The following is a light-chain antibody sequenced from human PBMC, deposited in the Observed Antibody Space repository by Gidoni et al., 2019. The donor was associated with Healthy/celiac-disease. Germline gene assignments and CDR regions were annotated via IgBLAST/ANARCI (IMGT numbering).Light chain of an antibody. CDR1: QSSSSY. CDR3: QQNYSTPLT. J-gene: IGKJ4*01. V-gene: IGKV1-39*01. Sequence: DIQLTKSPSSLSASVGDRVTITCRASQSSSSYLNWYQQKPGKAPKLLIYAASSLPSGVPARFSGSGSGTDFTLTISRLEPEDFATYYCQQNYSTPLTFGGGTKVEIK. CDR2: AAS.